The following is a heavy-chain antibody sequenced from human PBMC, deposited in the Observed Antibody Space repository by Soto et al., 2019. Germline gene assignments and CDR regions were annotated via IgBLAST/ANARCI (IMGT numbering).Heavy chain of an antibody. Sequence: QVQLVQSGAEVKKPGSSVKLSCKASGDSFNTFAVTWVRQAPGQGLEWMGGIIPNFDTPNYAQKFQGRVTITADKATSTPYMERSSLRYEDTAVYYCARPYYDRSGYYLWYFDYWGQGTLVTVSS. CDR3: ARPYYDRSGYYLWYFDY. J-gene: IGHJ4*02. CDR2: IIPNFDTP. V-gene: IGHV1-69*06. CDR1: GDSFNTFA. D-gene: IGHD3-22*01.